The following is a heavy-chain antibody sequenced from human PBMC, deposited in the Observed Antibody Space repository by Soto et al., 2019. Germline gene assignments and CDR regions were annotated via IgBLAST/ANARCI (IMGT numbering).Heavy chain of an antibody. V-gene: IGHV1-8*01. D-gene: IGHD3-16*01. CDR3: ARGRFRRTWFDP. CDR2: MNPDSGNT. Sequence: VQLVQSWAEVKKPGASVKVSCKASGYTFTNYDIHWVRQATGQALEWMGWMNPDSGNTGQSKQFQGRVTMTRDTSISTAYMEMSSLRSEGTAVYYCARGRFRRTWFDPWGQGTLVTVSS. CDR1: GYTFTNYD. J-gene: IGHJ5*02.